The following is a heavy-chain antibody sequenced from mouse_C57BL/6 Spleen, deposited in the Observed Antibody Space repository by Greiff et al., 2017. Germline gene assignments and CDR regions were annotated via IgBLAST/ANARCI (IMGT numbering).Heavy chain of an antibody. CDR1: GYTFTSYW. CDR3: ARGYDGAY. CDR2: IYPSDSET. Sequence: QVHVKQPGAELVRPGSSVKLSCKASGYTFTSYWMDWVKQRPGQGLEWIGNIYPSDSETHYNQKFKDKATLTVDKSSSTAYMQLSSLTSEDSAVYYCARGYDGAYWGQGTLVTVSA. V-gene: IGHV1-61*01. J-gene: IGHJ3*01. D-gene: IGHD2-2*01.